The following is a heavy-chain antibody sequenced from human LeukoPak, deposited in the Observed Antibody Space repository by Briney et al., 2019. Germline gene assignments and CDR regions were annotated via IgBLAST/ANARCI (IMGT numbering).Heavy chain of an antibody. D-gene: IGHD2-15*01. V-gene: IGHV3-30-3*01. CDR1: GFTFRSYA. CDR2: ISYDGSNK. Sequence: PGRSLRLSCAASGFTFRSYAMHWVRQAPGKGLEGVAVISYDGSNKYYAHYVTGRLTISRENSKKTLYVQMNSLRAEDTAVYYCARDVKSILLIVVVVAATYYFDYWGQGTLVSVSS. CDR3: ARDVKSILLIVVVVAATYYFDY. J-gene: IGHJ4*02.